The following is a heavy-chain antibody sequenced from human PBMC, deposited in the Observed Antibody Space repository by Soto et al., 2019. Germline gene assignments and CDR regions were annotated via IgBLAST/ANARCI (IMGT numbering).Heavy chain of an antibody. Sequence: PSETLSLTCTVSGGSISSSSYYWGWIRQPPGKGLEWIGSIYYSGSTYYNPSLKSRVTISVDTSKNQFSLKLSSVAAADTAVYYCARRIYYYDSSGYYYTKYNWFDPWGQGTLVTVSS. D-gene: IGHD3-22*01. V-gene: IGHV4-39*01. CDR3: ARRIYYYDSSGYYYTKYNWFDP. J-gene: IGHJ5*02. CDR1: GGSISSSSYY. CDR2: IYYSGST.